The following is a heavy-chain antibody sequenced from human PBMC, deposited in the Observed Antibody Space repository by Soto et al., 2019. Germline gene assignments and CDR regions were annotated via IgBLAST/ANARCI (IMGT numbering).Heavy chain of an antibody. CDR1: GFTVSSNY. CDR3: ARNLGRYSSSSNGGY. J-gene: IGHJ4*02. Sequence: EVQLVESGGGLVQPGGSLRLSCAASGFTVSSNYMSWVRQAPGKGLEWVSVIYSGGSTYYADSVKGRFTISRDNSKNTLYLQMNSLRAEDTAVYYCARNLGRYSSSSNGGYWGQGILVTVSS. V-gene: IGHV3-66*01. D-gene: IGHD6-13*01. CDR2: IYSGGST.